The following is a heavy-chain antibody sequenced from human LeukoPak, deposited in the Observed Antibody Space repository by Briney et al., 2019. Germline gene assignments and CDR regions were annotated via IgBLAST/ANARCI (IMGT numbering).Heavy chain of an antibody. J-gene: IGHJ4*02. CDR2: ISRTTNYI. V-gene: IGHV3-21*01. D-gene: IGHD6-13*01. CDR1: GFTLSSFE. CDR3: ARDRGSSRGHHYFDN. Sequence: KPGGSLRLSCAASGFTLSSFEMNWVRQAPGRGLEWVSSISRTTNYIYYADPVKGRFTISRDNATNSLYLQMNSLRAEDTAVYFCARDRGSSRGHHYFDNWGQGTLVTVSS.